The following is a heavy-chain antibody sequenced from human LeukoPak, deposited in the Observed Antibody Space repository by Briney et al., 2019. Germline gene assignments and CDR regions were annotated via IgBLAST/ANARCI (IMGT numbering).Heavy chain of an antibody. V-gene: IGHV3-23*01. CDR1: GFTFNNYD. CDR2: ISGSGGST. CDR3: ARDDGIGGPFDY. Sequence: GGSLRLSCAASGFTFNNYDMSWVRQAPGKGLEWVSAISGSGGSTYYADSVKGRFTISRDNSKTTLFLQMNSLRAEDTAVYYCARDDGIGGPFDYWGQGTLVTVSS. D-gene: IGHD4-23*01. J-gene: IGHJ4*02.